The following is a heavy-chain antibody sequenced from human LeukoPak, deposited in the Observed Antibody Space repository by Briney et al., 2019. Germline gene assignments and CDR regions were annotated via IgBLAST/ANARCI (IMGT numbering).Heavy chain of an antibody. CDR3: ARLPACSSTSCYYYFDY. CDR1: GGSISSSSYY. V-gene: IGHV4-39*01. J-gene: IGHJ4*02. Sequence: SETLSLTCTVSGGSISSSSYYWAWIRQPPGKGLEWIGSIYYTGSTYYNPSLKSRVTISVDTSKNQFSLRLSSVTAADTAVYYSARLPACSSTSCYYYFDYWGQGTLVTVSS. D-gene: IGHD2-2*01. CDR2: IYYTGST.